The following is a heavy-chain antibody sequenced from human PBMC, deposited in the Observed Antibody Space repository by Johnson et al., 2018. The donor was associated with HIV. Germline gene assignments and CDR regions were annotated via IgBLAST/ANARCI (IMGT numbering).Heavy chain of an antibody. CDR2: NNWNGGST. Sequence: VLLVESGGGLVQPGRSLRLSCVASGFTFDDYAMHWVRQAPGKGLEWVSGNNWNGGSTGYADSVKGRFTISRANAKNSLYLQMNSLRAEDTALYYWARGSRLTFGGVIPHDGFDIWGQGTMVTVSA. CDR1: GFTFDDYA. J-gene: IGHJ3*02. D-gene: IGHD3-16*02. CDR3: ARGSRLTFGGVIPHDGFDI. V-gene: IGHV3-9*01.